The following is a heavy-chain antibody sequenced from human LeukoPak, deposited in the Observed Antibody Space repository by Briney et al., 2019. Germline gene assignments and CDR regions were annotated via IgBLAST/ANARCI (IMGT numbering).Heavy chain of an antibody. CDR3: ARGADYYYMDV. CDR2: IYYSGST. Sequence: PSETLSLTCTVSGGSIISGDYYWSWIRQPPGKGLEWIGYIYYSGSTYYNPSLKSRVTISVDTSKNQFSLKLSSVTAADTAVYYCARGADYYYMDVWGKGTTVTVSS. CDR1: GGSIISGDYY. J-gene: IGHJ6*03. V-gene: IGHV4-30-4*08.